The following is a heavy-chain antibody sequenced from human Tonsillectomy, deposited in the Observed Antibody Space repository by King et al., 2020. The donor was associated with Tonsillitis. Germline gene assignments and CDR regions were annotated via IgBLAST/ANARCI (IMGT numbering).Heavy chain of an antibody. CDR3: AKGLESGYLSRVLRS. V-gene: IGHV4-30-2*01. J-gene: IGHJ2*01. CDR1: GGSISSGDYS. Sequence: QLQESGSGLVKPSQTLSLTCAVSGGSISSGDYSWSWIRQPPGKGLEWIGYIYHSGNTYYNPSLKSRVTISVDRSKNQFSLRLSSVTAADTAVYYCAKGLESGYLSRVLRSWGRGTLVTVSS. CDR2: IYHSGNT. D-gene: IGHD1-1*01.